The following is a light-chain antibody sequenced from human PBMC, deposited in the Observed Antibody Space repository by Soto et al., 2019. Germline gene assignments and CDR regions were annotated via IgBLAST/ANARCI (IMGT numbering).Light chain of an antibody. V-gene: IGLV2-14*01. J-gene: IGLJ3*02. CDR2: DVS. CDR1: SSDVGGYNY. CDR3: SSYTSSSTWV. Sequence: QSALTQPASVSGSPGQSITISCTGTSSDVGGYNYVSWFQQHPGKAPKLMVHDVSNRPSGVSDRFSGSKSGNTASLTISGLQAEDEADYYGSSYTSSSTWVFGGGTQLTVL.